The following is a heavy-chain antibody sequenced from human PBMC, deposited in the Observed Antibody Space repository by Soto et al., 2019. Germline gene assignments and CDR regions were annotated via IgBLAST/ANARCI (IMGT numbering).Heavy chain of an antibody. Sequence: SVKVSCKASGFTFTSSAMQWVRQARGQRLEWIGWIVVGSGNTNYAQKFQERVTITRDMSTSTAYMELRSLRSDDTAVYYCARTLYDSSGHFGYWGQGTLVTVSS. CDR2: IVVGSGNT. CDR1: GFTFTSSA. D-gene: IGHD3-22*01. V-gene: IGHV1-58*02. J-gene: IGHJ4*02. CDR3: ARTLYDSSGHFGY.